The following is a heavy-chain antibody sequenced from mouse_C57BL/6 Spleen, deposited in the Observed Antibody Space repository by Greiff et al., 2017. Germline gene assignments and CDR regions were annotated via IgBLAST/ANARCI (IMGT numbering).Heavy chain of an antibody. CDR1: GFSLTSYG. CDR2: IWRGGST. V-gene: IGHV2-2*01. Sequence: QVQLKESGPGLVQPSPCLSISCTVSGFSLTSYGVHWVRQSPGKGLEWLGVIWRGGSTDYNAAFISRLSISKDNSKSKVLLKMHSLQADDTAIYYCARKDSSGYDAMYYWGQGTSVTGSS. CDR3: ARKDSSGYDAMYY. J-gene: IGHJ4*01. D-gene: IGHD3-2*02.